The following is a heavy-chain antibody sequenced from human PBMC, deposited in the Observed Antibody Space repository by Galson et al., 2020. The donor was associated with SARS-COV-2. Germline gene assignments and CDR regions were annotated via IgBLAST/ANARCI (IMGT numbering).Heavy chain of an antibody. Sequence: ETSETLSLTCTVSRGSMSSSSDYWGWIRQPPGKGLEWIGSIYSSGHTYYSPSFMSRVTIFADTSKSQFFLRLLSVTAADTAVYYCARHYSSCTATSCYTARSLPVGNDNWFDPWGQGTLVTVSS. CDR1: RGSMSSSSDY. J-gene: IGHJ5*02. CDR3: ARHYSSCTATSCYTARSLPVGNDNWFDP. V-gene: IGHV4-39*01. D-gene: IGHD2-2*02. CDR2: IYSSGHT.